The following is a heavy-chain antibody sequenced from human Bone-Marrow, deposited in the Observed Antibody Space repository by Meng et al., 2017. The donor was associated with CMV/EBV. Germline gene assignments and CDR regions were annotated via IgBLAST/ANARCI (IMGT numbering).Heavy chain of an antibody. D-gene: IGHD6-25*01. Sequence: SVKVSCKASGGTFSSYAISWVRQAPGQGLEWMGGIIPILGIANYAQKFQGRVTITADNSTSTAYMELTNLRSDDTAVYYCAREGGFLLYGLDVWGQGTTVTVSS. J-gene: IGHJ6*01. CDR2: IIPILGIA. CDR1: GGTFSSYA. V-gene: IGHV1-69*10. CDR3: AREGGFLLYGLDV.